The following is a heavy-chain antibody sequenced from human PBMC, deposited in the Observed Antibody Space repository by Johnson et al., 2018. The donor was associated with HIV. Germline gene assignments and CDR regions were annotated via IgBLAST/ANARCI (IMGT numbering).Heavy chain of an antibody. V-gene: IGHV3-9*01. J-gene: IGHJ3*01. Sequence: VQLVESGGGVVQPGGSLRLSCAASGFTFGDYAMHWVRQGPGKGLEWVAGIGWNGFTIGYVDSVKGRFMISRDDATNSLYLRMDSLRAEDSALYYCVKAQDDGSYLLSFDVWGQGTKVPVSS. D-gene: IGHD3-10*01. CDR2: IGWNGFTI. CDR3: VKAQDDGSYLLSFDV. CDR1: GFTFGDYA.